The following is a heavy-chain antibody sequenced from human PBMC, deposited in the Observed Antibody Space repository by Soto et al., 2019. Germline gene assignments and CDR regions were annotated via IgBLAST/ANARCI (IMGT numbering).Heavy chain of an antibody. CDR3: ARDFPHCSSTSCYSFN. J-gene: IGHJ4*02. CDR1: GYTFTSYG. D-gene: IGHD2-2*01. CDR2: ISAYNGNT. Sequence: VASVKVSCKASGYTFTSYGISWVRQAPGQGLEWMGWISAYNGNTNYAQKLQGRVTMTTDTSTSTAYMELRSLRSDDTAVYYCARDFPHCSSTSCYSFNWGQGTLVTVSS. V-gene: IGHV1-18*01.